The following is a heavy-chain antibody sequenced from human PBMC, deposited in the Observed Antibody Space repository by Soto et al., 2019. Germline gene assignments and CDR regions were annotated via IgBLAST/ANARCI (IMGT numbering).Heavy chain of an antibody. CDR1: GFTFSSYG. CDR2: ISYDGSNK. J-gene: IGHJ4*02. D-gene: IGHD3-22*01. V-gene: IGHV3-30*03. CDR3: AFPRSGYYYAFDY. Sequence: QVPLVESGGGVVQPGRSLRLSCAASGFTFSSYGMHWVRQAPGKGLEWVAVISYDGSNKYYADSVKGRFTISRDNSKNTLYLQMNSLRAEDTAVYYCAFPRSGYYYAFDYWGQGTLVTVSS.